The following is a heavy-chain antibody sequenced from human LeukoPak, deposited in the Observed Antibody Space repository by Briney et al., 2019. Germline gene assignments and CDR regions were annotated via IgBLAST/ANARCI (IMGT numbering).Heavy chain of an antibody. CDR3: AKDIGADYYYHSSGYFI. CDR1: GFTFDNYA. J-gene: IGHJ3*02. CDR2: ISGDGDST. D-gene: IGHD3-22*01. Sequence: GGSLRLSCAASGFTFDNYAMHWVRQVPGKGLEWVSLISGDGDSTYYPDSVKGRFTISRDNSKNSLYLQMNSLRTEDTALYYCAKDIGADYYYHSSGYFIWGQGTMVTVSS. V-gene: IGHV3-43*02.